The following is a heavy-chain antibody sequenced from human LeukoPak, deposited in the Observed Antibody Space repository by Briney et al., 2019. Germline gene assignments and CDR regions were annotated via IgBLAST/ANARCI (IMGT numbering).Heavy chain of an antibody. CDR3: AREPGQEWLVPYYYGMDV. Sequence: GGSLRLSCAASGFTFSSYAMSWVRQAPGKGLEWVSAISGSGGSTYYADSVKGRFTISRDNAKNSLYLQMNSLRAEDTAVYYCAREPGQEWLVPYYYGMDVWGQGTTVTVSS. CDR2: ISGSGGST. V-gene: IGHV3-23*01. CDR1: GFTFSSYA. J-gene: IGHJ6*02. D-gene: IGHD6-19*01.